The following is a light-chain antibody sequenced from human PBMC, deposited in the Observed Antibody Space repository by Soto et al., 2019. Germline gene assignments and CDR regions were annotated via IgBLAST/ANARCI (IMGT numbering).Light chain of an antibody. V-gene: IGKV1-5*01. CDR3: QQYNSYSLTWT. Sequence: DSQMTRSPSTVCASVGDRVTITCRASQSISNWLAWYQQRSGKAPKLLIFDASTLESGVPSRFSGSGSGTEFTRTISSLQPDDFATYCCQQYNSYSLTWTFGQGAKVDI. J-gene: IGKJ1*01. CDR1: QSISNW. CDR2: DAS.